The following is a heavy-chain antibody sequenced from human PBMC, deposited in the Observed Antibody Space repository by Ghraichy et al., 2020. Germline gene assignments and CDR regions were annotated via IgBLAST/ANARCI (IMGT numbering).Heavy chain of an antibody. Sequence: SETLSPTCTVSGGSISSYYWSWIRQTPGKGLELIGYMYYSGTTNYNPSLKSRVTMSLDTSKNQFSLKLSSVTAADTAVYYCAGGSGKTPGYWGQGTLVTVSS. D-gene: IGHD3-10*01. J-gene: IGHJ4*02. CDR1: GGSISSYY. V-gene: IGHV4-59*08. CDR2: MYYSGTT. CDR3: AGGSGKTPGY.